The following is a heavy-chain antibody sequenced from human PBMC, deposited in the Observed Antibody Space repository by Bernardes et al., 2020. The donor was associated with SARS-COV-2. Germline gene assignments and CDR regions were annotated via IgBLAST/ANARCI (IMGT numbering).Heavy chain of an antibody. V-gene: IGHV3-23*01. CDR2: ISASGHRT. CDR3: AEDRFGGGSSPADY. D-gene: IGHD3-16*01. Sequence: GGSLRLSCAASGFTFSDYGMSWVRQAPGKGLEWVSGISASGHRTNYADFVKGRFSISRDNSKNTVFLQIDSLTVEDTAVYYCAEDRFGGGSSPADYWGQGTQVTVSS. CDR1: GFTFSDYG. J-gene: IGHJ4*02.